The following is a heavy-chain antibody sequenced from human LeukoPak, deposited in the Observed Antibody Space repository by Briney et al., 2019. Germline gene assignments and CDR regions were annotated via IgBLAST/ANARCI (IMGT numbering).Heavy chain of an antibody. D-gene: IGHD1/OR15-1a*01. Sequence: ASETLSLTCTVSDGSISNSGYFWSWIRQPPGKGLEWIGYIYHFGNTDYNPPLKSRVTMSVDTSKNQFSLNLTSVTAADTAIYYCARARVPTTLSAGYMDVWGKGTTVTVSS. CDR1: DGSISNSGYF. V-gene: IGHV4-30-2*05. J-gene: IGHJ6*03. CDR2: IYHFGNT. CDR3: ARARVPTTLSAGYMDV.